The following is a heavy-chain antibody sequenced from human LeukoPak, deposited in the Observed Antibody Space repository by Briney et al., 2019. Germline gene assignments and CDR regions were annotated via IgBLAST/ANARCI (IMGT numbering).Heavy chain of an antibody. CDR1: GYTFTSYG. CDR2: ISAYNGDT. Sequence: ASVKVSCKASGYTFTSYGISWVRQAPGQGLEWMGWISAYNGDTNYAQKLQGRVTMTTDTSTSTAYMELRSLRSDDTAVYCCARGGPAPHRIILIVVASSTDAFDIWGQGTMVTVSS. J-gene: IGHJ3*02. V-gene: IGHV1-18*01. CDR3: ARGGPAPHRIILIVVASSTDAFDI. D-gene: IGHD3-22*01.